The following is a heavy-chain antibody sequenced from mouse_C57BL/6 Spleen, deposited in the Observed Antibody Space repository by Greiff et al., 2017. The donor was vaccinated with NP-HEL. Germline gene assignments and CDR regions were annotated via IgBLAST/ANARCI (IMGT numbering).Heavy chain of an antibody. CDR2: IDPEDGET. J-gene: IGHJ2*01. CDR1: GFNIKDYY. V-gene: IGHV14-1*01. Sequence: EVQLQESGAELVRPGASVKLSCTASGFNIKDYYMHWVKQRPEQGLEWIGRIDPEDGETEYAPKFQGKATLTADKSSNTAYLQLSSLTSADTAVYYWTTRIDSSGYSDYRGQGNTLPVPP. CDR3: TTRIDSSGYSDY. D-gene: IGHD3-2*02.